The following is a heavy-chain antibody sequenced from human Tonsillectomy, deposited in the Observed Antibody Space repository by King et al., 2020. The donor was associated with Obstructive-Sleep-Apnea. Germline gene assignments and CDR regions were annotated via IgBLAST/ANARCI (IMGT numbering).Heavy chain of an antibody. CDR2: IYPGDSDT. Sequence: QLVQSGAEVKKPGESLKISCKGSGYSFTSYWIGWVRQMPGKGLEWMGIIYPGDSDTRYIPSFQGQFTISADKSISTAYLQWSSLKASDTAMYYCARRIDRGRCGGDCYPDYWGQGTLVTVSS. CDR1: GYSFTSYW. CDR3: ARRIDRGRCGGDCYPDY. J-gene: IGHJ4*02. D-gene: IGHD2-21*02. V-gene: IGHV5-51*01.